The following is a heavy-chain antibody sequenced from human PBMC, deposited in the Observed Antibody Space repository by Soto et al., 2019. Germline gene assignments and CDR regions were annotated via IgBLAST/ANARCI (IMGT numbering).Heavy chain of an antibody. CDR2: ISGSGGST. Sequence: GGSLRLSCAASGFTFSSYAMSWVRQAPGKGLEWVSAISGSGGSTYYADSVKGRFTISRDNAKDTLYLQMNSLRAEDTAVYYCAKDGTYNFDYWGQGALVTVSS. CDR1: GFTFSSYA. CDR3: AKDGTYNFDY. D-gene: IGHD1-26*01. J-gene: IGHJ4*02. V-gene: IGHV3-23*01.